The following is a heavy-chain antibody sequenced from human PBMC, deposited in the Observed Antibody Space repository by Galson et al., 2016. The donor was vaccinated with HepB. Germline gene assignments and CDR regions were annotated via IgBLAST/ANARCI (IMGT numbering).Heavy chain of an antibody. D-gene: IGHD1-1*01. CDR3: AKEEGGGGTETGFAFDL. CDR2: ISYDGSNK. J-gene: IGHJ3*01. Sequence: SLRLSCATSGFTFSSYGMHWVRQAPGKGLEWVAVISYDGSNKYYADSVKGRFTVSRDRSKKTLYLQMNSLRVEDTAVYYCAKEEGGGGTETGFAFDLWGQGTMVTVSS. V-gene: IGHV3-30*18. CDR1: GFTFSSYG.